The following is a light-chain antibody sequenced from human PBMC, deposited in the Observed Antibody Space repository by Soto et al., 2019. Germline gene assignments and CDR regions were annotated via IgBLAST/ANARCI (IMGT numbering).Light chain of an antibody. V-gene: IGLV2-14*01. CDR2: EVS. Sequence: SALTQPASVSGSPGQSIAISCTGTSSDVGGYNYVSWYQQHPGKAPKLMIYEVSNRPSGVSNRFSGSKSGNTASLTISGLLAEDEADYYCISYTSSSTWVFGGGTKVTVL. CDR1: SSDVGGYNY. CDR3: ISYTSSSTWV. J-gene: IGLJ3*02.